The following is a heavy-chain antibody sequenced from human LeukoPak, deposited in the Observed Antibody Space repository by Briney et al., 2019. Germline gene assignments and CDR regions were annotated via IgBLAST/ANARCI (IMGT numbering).Heavy chain of an antibody. Sequence: SETLSLTCTVSGGSISSSSYYRGWIRQPPGKGLEWIGMIHYSGRTYYNTSLMSRVTISVDTSKDQFSLKLTSVSAADTAVYYCARLPVYSSGWRADFWGQGTLVTVSS. CDR2: IHYSGRT. J-gene: IGHJ4*02. CDR3: ARLPVYSSGWRADF. V-gene: IGHV4-39*01. CDR1: GGSISSSSYY. D-gene: IGHD6-19*01.